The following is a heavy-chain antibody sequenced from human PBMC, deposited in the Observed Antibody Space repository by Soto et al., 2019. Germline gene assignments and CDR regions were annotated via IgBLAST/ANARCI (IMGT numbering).Heavy chain of an antibody. D-gene: IGHD6-13*01. J-gene: IGHJ6*02. CDR3: ARDGGIAALSDYYYGMDV. CDR1: GYTFTSYY. V-gene: IGHV1-46*01. Sequence: QVQLVQSGAEVKKPGASVKVSCKASGYTFTSYYMHWVRQAPGQGLEWMGIINPSGGSTSYAQKFQRRLTMTRDTSTSTVYMELSSLRSEDTAVYYCARDGGIAALSDYYYGMDVWGQGTTVTVSS. CDR2: INPSGGST.